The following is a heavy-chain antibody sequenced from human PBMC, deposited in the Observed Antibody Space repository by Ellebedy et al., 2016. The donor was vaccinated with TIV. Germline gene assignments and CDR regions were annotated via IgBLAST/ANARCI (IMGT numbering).Heavy chain of an antibody. V-gene: IGHV4-39*01. D-gene: IGHD3-9*01. CDR2: IYNSGSA. CDR1: GDSISSSSYY. CDR3: ARLNLALGNVLTGYYKGAFDI. J-gene: IGHJ3*02. Sequence: MPSETLSLTCTVSGDSISSSSYYWGWIRQPPGKGLEWIATIYNSGSAYYNPSLKSRATISVDASKSQFSLKLNSVTAADTAFYYCARLNLALGNVLTGYYKGAFDIWGQGTMVTVSS.